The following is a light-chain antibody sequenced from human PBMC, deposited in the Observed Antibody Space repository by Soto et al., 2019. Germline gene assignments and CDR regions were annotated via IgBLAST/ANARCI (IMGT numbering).Light chain of an antibody. CDR3: CSYAGSSTSVV. CDR2: EGS. V-gene: IGLV2-23*01. CDR1: SSDVGSYNL. J-gene: IGLJ2*01. Sequence: QSALTQPASVSGSPGQSITISCPGTSSDVGSYNLVSWYQQHPGKAPKHMIYEGSKRPSGVSNRFSGSKSGNTASLTISGLQAEDEADYYCCSYAGSSTSVVFGGGTKLTVL.